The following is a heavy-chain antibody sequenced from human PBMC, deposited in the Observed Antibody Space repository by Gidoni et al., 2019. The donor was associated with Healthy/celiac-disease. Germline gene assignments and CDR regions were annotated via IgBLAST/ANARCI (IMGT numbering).Heavy chain of an antibody. Sequence: QVQLQQWGAGLLKPSETLSLTCAVYGGSFSGYYWSWIRQPPGKGLEWIGEINHSGSTNYNPSLKSRVTISVDTSKNQFSLKLSSVTAADTAVYYCARERVYYDILTGYSIDAFDIWGQGTMVTVSS. CDR3: ARERVYYDILTGYSIDAFDI. D-gene: IGHD3-9*01. J-gene: IGHJ3*02. V-gene: IGHV4-34*01. CDR1: GGSFSGYY. CDR2: INHSGST.